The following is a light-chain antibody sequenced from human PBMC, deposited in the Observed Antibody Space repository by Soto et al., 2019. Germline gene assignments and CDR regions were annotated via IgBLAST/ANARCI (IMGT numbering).Light chain of an antibody. J-gene: IGLJ1*01. Sequence: QSVLTPPPSASGSPGQSVAISCTGTSSDVGGYDYVSWYQQHPGKAPKLMIYDVSKRPSGVPDRFSGSKSGNTASLTVSGLQAEDEADYYCSSYAGTYIVFGTGTKVTVL. CDR1: SSDVGGYDY. CDR3: SSYAGTYIV. CDR2: DVS. V-gene: IGLV2-8*01.